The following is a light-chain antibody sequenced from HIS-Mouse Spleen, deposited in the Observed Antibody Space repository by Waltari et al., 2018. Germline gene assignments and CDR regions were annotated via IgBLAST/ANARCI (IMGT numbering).Light chain of an antibody. J-gene: IGLJ1*01. CDR2: QDS. CDR1: TLGDKH. V-gene: IGLV3-1*01. Sequence: SYELTQPPSVSVSPGQTASITCSGDTLGDKHACWYQQKPGQSPVLVIYQDSKRPSGIPERFSGSNSGNTATLTISGTQAMDEADYYCQAWDSSTYVFGTGTKVTVL. CDR3: QAWDSSTYV.